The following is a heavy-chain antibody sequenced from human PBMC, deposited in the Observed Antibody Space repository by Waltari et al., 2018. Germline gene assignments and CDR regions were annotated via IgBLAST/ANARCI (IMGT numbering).Heavy chain of an antibody. CDR2: SIPILGIA. D-gene: IGHD5-12*01. J-gene: IGHJ4*02. CDR3: ARDERDGYTSYFDY. V-gene: IGHV1-69*08. Sequence: QVQLVQSGAAVKKPGSSVKVSCKASAGTFSSYTISWVRQAPGQGREWMGRSIPILGIANYAQKFQGRVTITADKSTSTAYMELSSLRSEDTAVYYCARDERDGYTSYFDYWGQGTLVTVSS. CDR1: AGTFSSYT.